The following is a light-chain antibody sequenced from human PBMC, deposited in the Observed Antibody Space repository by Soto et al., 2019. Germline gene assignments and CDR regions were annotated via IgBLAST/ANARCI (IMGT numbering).Light chain of an antibody. CDR3: SSYTGSSTFV. CDR2: DVN. J-gene: IGLJ1*01. V-gene: IGLV2-14*01. Sequence: QSALTQPASVSGSPGQSITISCTGTSSDVGGYDYVSWYQQLPGKAPKLLIYDVNNRPSGVSHRFSGSKSGNTASLTISWLQAEDEADYCSSYTGSSTFVFGTGTKVTVL. CDR1: SSDVGGYDY.